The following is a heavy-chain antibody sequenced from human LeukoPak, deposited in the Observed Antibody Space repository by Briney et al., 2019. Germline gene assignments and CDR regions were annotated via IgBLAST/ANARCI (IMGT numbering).Heavy chain of an antibody. J-gene: IGHJ4*02. CDR3: AGSIAVAGAIDY. V-gene: IGHV3-30*03. CDR2: ISSDGSNQ. CDR1: GFTFSSYN. Sequence: PGGSLRLSCAASGFTFSSYNMHWVRQAPGKGLEWVALISSDGSNQYYADSVKGRFTISRDNSKNTLYLQMNSLRPEDTAMYYCAGSIAVAGAIDYWGQGTLVTVSS. D-gene: IGHD6-19*01.